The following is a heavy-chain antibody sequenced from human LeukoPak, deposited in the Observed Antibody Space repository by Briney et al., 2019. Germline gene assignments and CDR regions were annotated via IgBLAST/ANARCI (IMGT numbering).Heavy chain of an antibody. J-gene: IGHJ4*02. CDR1: GGSIITGDYY. V-gene: IGHV4-30-4*01. CDR2: IYYSGST. D-gene: IGHD5-18*01. CDR3: ARVDGYGKCFDY. Sequence: PSETLSLTCTVSGGSIITGDYYWSWIRQPPGKGLEWIGYIYYSGSTYYNPSLKSRLTISVDTSKNQFSLKLSSVTAADTAVYYCARVDGYGKCFDYWGQGTLVTVSS.